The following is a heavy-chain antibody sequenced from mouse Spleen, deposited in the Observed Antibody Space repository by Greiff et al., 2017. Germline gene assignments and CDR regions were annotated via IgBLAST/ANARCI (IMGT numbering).Heavy chain of an antibody. CDR1: GYTFTSYW. Sequence: QVQLQQPGAELVMPGASVKLSCKASGYTFTSYWMHWVKQRPGQGLEWIGEIDPSDSYTNYNQKFKGKATLTVDKSSSTAYMQLSSLTSEDSAVYYCALGDGQRRVAYWGQGTLVTVSA. D-gene: IGHD2-3*01. CDR2: IDPSDSYT. J-gene: IGHJ3*01. CDR3: ALGDGQRRVAY. V-gene: IGHV1-69*01.